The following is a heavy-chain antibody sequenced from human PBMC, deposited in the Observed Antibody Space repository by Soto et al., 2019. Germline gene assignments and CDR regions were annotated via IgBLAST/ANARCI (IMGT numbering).Heavy chain of an antibody. V-gene: IGHV4-39*01. D-gene: IGHD3-16*01. J-gene: IGHJ3*02. CDR3: ASQTLGAFDI. CDR2: IYYSGST. CDR1: GGSISSSNYY. Sequence: QLQLQESGPGLVKPSETLSLTCTVSGGSISSSNYYWGWIRQPPGKGLEWIGSIYYSGSTAYNSSLKSRVTMSVDTSKNQLSLRLSSVTAADTAVYYCASQTLGAFDIWGQGTMVTVSS.